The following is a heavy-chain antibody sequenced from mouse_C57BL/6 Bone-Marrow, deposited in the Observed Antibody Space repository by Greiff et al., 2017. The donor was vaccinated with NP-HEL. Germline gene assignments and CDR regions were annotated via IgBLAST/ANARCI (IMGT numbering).Heavy chain of an antibody. CDR2: ISSGGSYT. Sequence: EVMLVESGGDLVKPGGSLKLSCAASGFTFSSYGMSWVRQTPDKRLEWVATISSGGSYTYYPDSVKGRFTISRDNAKNTLYLQMSSLKSEDTAMYYCARRDYYGTWYFDVWGTGTTVTVSS. CDR3: ARRDYYGTWYFDV. D-gene: IGHD1-1*01. V-gene: IGHV5-6*02. CDR1: GFTFSSYG. J-gene: IGHJ1*03.